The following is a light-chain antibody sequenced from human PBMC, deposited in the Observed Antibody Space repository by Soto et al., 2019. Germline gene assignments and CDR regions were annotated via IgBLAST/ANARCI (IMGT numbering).Light chain of an antibody. CDR1: QSISSY. V-gene: IGKV1-39*01. Sequence: DIQMTQSPSSLSASVGDRVTITCRASQSISSYLNWYQQKPGKAPKLLIYAASSLQSGVPSRFSVSGSGTDFTLTISCLQPGDFATYYCQQSYSTPLTFGGGTQVEIK. CDR3: QQSYSTPLT. CDR2: AAS. J-gene: IGKJ4*01.